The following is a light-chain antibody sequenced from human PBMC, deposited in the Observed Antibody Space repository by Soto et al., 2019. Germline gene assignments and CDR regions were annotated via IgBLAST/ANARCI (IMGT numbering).Light chain of an antibody. CDR3: SSYGGSNNLV. CDR2: DVN. V-gene: IGLV2-8*01. Sequence: QSALTQPPSASGSPGQSVTISCTGTSSDVGGYNYVSWYQQHPGKAPKLMIYDVNERPSGVPDRFSGSKSGNAASLTVSGLQVEDEADYYCSSYGGSNNLVFGGGTKLTVL. J-gene: IGLJ2*01. CDR1: SSDVGGYNY.